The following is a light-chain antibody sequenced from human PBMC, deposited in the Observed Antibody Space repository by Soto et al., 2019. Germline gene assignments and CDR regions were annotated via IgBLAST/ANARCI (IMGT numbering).Light chain of an antibody. J-gene: IGLJ2*01. Sequence: QTVVTQSPSASASLGASVRLTCTLSSGHSSYAIAWHQKQPGKSPRYLMDLKNDGSHPKGDGIPDRFSGSSSGAERSLIISSLQSEDEADYYCKTWGNGFQVFGGGTKLTVL. V-gene: IGLV4-69*01. CDR3: KTWGNGFQV. CDR2: LKNDGSH. CDR1: SGHSSYA.